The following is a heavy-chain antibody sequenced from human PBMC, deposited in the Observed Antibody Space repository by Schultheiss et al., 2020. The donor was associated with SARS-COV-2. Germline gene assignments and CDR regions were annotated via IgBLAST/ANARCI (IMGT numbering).Heavy chain of an antibody. CDR3: ARWYHPRIFGVVTNAFDI. J-gene: IGHJ3*02. CDR1: GGSISSYY. CDR2: IYYSGST. V-gene: IGHV4-59*08. Sequence: SETLSLTCTVSGGSISSYYWSWIRQPPGKGLEWIGYIYYSGSTNYNPSLKSRVTISVDTSKNQFSLKLSSVTAADTAVYYCARWYHPRIFGVVTNAFDIWGQGTMVTVSS. D-gene: IGHD3-3*01.